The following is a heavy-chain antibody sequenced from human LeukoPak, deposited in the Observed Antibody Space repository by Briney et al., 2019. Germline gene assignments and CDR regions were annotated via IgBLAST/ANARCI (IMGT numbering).Heavy chain of an antibody. D-gene: IGHD3-16*01. CDR2: ISGSGGST. Sequence: GGSLRLSCAASGFTLSSYGMSWVRQAPGKGLEWVSAISGSGGSTYYADSVKGRFTISRDNSKNTLYLQMNSLRAEDTAVYYCAGGKKNYYYYYMDVWGKGTTVTISS. V-gene: IGHV3-23*01. J-gene: IGHJ6*03. CDR1: GFTLSSYG. CDR3: AGGKKNYYYYYMDV.